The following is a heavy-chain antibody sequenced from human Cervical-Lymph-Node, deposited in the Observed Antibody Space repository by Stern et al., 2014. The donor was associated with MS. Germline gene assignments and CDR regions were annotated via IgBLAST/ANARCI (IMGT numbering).Heavy chain of an antibody. D-gene: IGHD4-17*01. V-gene: IGHV3-21*01. J-gene: IGHJ4*02. CDR3: ARARVGDYARSPHLDS. CDR2: ISHNSTHA. Sequence: VQLVQSGGCLVKPGESLRLSCDASGFTFSHYSINWVRQAPGKGMEWISSISHNSTHAYYADSVESRFTISRDSAKDSVSLHMVSLRAEDTAVYYCARARVGDYARSPHLDSWGQGTLVTVSS. CDR1: GFTFSHYS.